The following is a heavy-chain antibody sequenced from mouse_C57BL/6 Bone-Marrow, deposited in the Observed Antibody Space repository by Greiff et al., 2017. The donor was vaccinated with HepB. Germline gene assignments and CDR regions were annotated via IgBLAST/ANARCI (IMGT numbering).Heavy chain of an antibody. Sequence: QVQLQQPGAELVRPGSSVKLSCKASGYTFTSYWMDWVKQRPGQGLEWIGYINPSSGYTKYNQKFKDKATLTADKSSSTAYMQLSSLTYEDSAVYYCARWAPITTVVAPYWYFDVWGTGTTVTVSS. V-gene: IGHV1-7*01. CDR1: GYTFTSYW. D-gene: IGHD1-1*01. CDR3: ARWAPITTVVAPYWYFDV. J-gene: IGHJ1*03. CDR2: INPSSGYT.